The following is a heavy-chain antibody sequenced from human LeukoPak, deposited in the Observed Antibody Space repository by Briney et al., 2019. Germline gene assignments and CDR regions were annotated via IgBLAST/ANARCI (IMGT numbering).Heavy chain of an antibody. V-gene: IGHV1-69*04. J-gene: IGHJ4*02. Sequence: SVKVSCKASGGTFSSYAISWVREAPGQGLEWMGRIIPILGIANYAQKFQGRVTITADKSTSTAYMELSSLRSEDTAVYYCARVMSEGGFGNRLYYFDYWGQGTLVTVSS. CDR3: ARVMSEGGFGNRLYYFDY. CDR2: IIPILGIA. D-gene: IGHD3-10*01. CDR1: GGTFSSYA.